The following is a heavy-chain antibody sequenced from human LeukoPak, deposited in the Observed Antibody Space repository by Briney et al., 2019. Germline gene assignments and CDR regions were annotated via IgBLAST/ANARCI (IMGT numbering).Heavy chain of an antibody. CDR2: IYPGDSDT. Sequence: GESLKISCQGSGYRFTTYWVAWVRQLPGKGLEWMGIIYPGDSDTRYSPSFQGQVTISADKSSNTAYLQWRSLRASDTAMYYCARRSYYDSGGYYYDFWGQGTLVTVSS. V-gene: IGHV5-51*01. CDR1: GYRFTTYW. J-gene: IGHJ4*02. CDR3: ARRSYYDSGGYYYDF. D-gene: IGHD3-22*01.